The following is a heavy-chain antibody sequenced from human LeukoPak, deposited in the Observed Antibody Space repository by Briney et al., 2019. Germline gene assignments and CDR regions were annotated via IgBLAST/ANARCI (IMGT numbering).Heavy chain of an antibody. CDR3: ARGSRLARGVHNWFDP. CDR2: INHSGST. V-gene: IGHV4-34*01. Sequence: PSETLSLTCAVYGGSFSGYYWSWVRQPPGKGLEWIGEINHSGSTNYNPSLKSRVTISVDTSKNQFSLKLSSVTAADTAVYYCARGSRLARGVHNWFDPWGQGTLVTVSS. D-gene: IGHD3-10*01. J-gene: IGHJ5*02. CDR1: GGSFSGYY.